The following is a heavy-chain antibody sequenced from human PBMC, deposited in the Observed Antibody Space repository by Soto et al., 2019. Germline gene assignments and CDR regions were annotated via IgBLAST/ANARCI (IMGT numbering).Heavy chain of an antibody. CDR2: ISGSGGST. J-gene: IGHJ4*02. D-gene: IGHD6-19*01. CDR1: GFTFSSYA. V-gene: IGHV3-23*01. CDR3: AKGALVAGIELSDH. Sequence: GGSLRLSCAASGFTFSSYAMSWARQAPGKGLEWVSAISGSGGSTYYADSVKGRFTISRDNSKNTLYLQMNSLRAADTAVYYCAKGALVAGIELSDHWGQGTLVTVSS.